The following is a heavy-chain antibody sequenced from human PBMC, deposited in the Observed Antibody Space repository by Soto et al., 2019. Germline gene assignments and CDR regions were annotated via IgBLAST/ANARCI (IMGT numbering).Heavy chain of an antibody. CDR2: INPNSGGT. D-gene: IGHD6-13*01. CDR3: ATSSFSIAAAADYYYGMEV. J-gene: IGHJ6*04. Sequence: VKVSCKASGYKFTVYYMHWVRQAPGQGLEWMGWINPNSGGTNYAQKFQGRVTMTRDTSISTAYMELSRLRSDDTAVYYCATSSFSIAAAADYYYGMEVWGKGTTVTVSS. CDR1: GYKFTVYY. V-gene: IGHV1-2*02.